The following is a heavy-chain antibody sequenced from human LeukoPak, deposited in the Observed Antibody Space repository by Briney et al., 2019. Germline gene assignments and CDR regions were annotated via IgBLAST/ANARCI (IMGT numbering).Heavy chain of an antibody. V-gene: IGHV4-34*01. Sequence: PSETLSLTCAVYGGSFSGYYWSWIRQPPGKGLEWIGEINHSGSTNYNPSLKSRVTISVDTSKNQFSLKLSSVTAADTAVYYCASSRRQQLPRGRIYYYYYMDVWGKGTTVTISS. CDR1: GGSFSGYY. J-gene: IGHJ6*03. CDR3: ASSRRQQLPRGRIYYYYYMDV. CDR2: INHSGST. D-gene: IGHD6-13*01.